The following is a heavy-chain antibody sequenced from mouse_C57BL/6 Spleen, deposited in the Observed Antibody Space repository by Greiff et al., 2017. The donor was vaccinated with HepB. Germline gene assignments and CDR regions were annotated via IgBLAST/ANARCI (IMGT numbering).Heavy chain of an antibody. D-gene: IGHD2-12*01. CDR3: ASVVDDEDYWYFDV. Sequence: EVKLLESGPGLVKPSQSLSLTCSVTGYSITSGYYWNWIRQFPGNKLEWMGYISYDGSNNYNPSLKNRISITRDTSKNQFFLELNSVTTEDTATYYCASVVDDEDYWYFDVWGTGPTVTVSS. V-gene: IGHV3-6*01. CDR2: ISYDGSN. CDR1: GYSITSGYY. J-gene: IGHJ1*03.